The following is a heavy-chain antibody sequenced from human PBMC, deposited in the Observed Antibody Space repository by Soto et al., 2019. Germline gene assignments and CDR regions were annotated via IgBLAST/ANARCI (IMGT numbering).Heavy chain of an antibody. V-gene: IGHV1-18*01. CDR3: ARVIPGPEAWFHP. D-gene: IGHD2-2*01. J-gene: IGHJ5*02. Sequence: QGQLVQSGVEVKKPGASVKVSCTASGNTFTNFGVTWVRQAPGQGLEWMGWISPYTDDPSYAQKFQGRVTMTIHTSTSTAYLDLRRLTSDDTAVYYCARVIPGPEAWFHPWGQGTLVTVSS. CDR1: GNTFTNFG. CDR2: ISPYTDDP.